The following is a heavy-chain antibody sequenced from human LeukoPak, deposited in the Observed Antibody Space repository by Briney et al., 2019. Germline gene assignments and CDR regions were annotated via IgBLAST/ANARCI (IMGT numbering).Heavy chain of an antibody. V-gene: IGHV1-18*01. CDR1: GGTFSSYA. CDR3: ARSRLPGWLQDY. CDR2: ISAYNGNT. J-gene: IGHJ4*02. Sequence: ASVKVSCKASGGTFSSYAISWVRQAPGQGLEWMGWISAYNGNTNYAQKLQGRVTMTTDTSTSTAYMELRSLRSDDTAVYYCARSRLPGWLQDYWGQGTLVTVSS. D-gene: IGHD5-24*01.